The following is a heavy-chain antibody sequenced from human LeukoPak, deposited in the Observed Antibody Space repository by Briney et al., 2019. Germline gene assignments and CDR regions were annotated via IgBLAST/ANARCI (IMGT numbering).Heavy chain of an antibody. D-gene: IGHD2-2*01. CDR1: GFAFSNYW. V-gene: IGHV3-23*01. Sequence: PGGSLRLSCEASGFAFSNYWMSWVRQAPGKGLEWVSGISGGGASTYYADSVKGRFTISRDNSNKMVYLQMNSLRAEDTAIYYCAKGPAAIGYFQEWGQGTLVTVSS. CDR2: ISGGGAST. CDR3: AKGPAAIGYFQE. J-gene: IGHJ1*01.